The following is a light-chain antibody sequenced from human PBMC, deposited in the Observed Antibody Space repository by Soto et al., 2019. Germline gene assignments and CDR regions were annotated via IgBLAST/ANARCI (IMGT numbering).Light chain of an antibody. V-gene: IGKV3-20*01. Sequence: EIVLTQSPGTLSLSPGARDTLSCRASQSVSSSYLAWYQQKPGQAPRLLIYGASSRATGIPDRFSGSGSGTDFTLTISRLEPEDFAVYYCQQYGSSPWTFGQGTKVEIK. J-gene: IGKJ1*01. CDR1: QSVSSSY. CDR2: GAS. CDR3: QQYGSSPWT.